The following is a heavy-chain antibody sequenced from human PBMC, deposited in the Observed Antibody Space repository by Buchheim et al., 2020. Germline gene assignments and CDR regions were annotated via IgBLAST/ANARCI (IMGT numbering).Heavy chain of an antibody. V-gene: IGHV3-72*01. J-gene: IGHJ5*01. Sequence: EVQLVESGGGLVQPGGSLRLSCVVSGFTFSDHYMDWVRQAPGKGLEWVGRSRNKAKSSSTEYAASVKGRFTVSRDVSKNSFYLQMNSLKIEDTAVYYCARITTPVTFAYDAWGQGTL. CDR2: SRNKAKSSST. CDR1: GFTFSDHY. CDR3: ARITTPVTFAYDA. D-gene: IGHD4-17*01.